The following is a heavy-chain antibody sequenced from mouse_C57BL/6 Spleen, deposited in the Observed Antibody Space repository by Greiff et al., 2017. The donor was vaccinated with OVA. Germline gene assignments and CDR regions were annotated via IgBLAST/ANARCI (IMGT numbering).Heavy chain of an antibody. D-gene: IGHD4-1*01. CDR1: GYTFTSYW. V-gene: IGHV1-50*01. Sequence: QVQLQPGAELVKPGASVKLSCKASGYTFTSYWMQWVKQRPGQGLEWIGEIDPSDSYTNYNQKFKGKATLTVDTSSSTAYMQLSSLTSEDSAVYYCARTGNAYWGQGTLVTVSA. CDR3: ARTGNAY. CDR2: IDPSDSYT. J-gene: IGHJ3*01.